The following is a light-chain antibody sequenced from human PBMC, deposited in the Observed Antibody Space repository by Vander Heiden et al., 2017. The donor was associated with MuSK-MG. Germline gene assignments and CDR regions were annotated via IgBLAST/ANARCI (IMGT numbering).Light chain of an antibody. J-gene: IGKJ2*01. Sequence: EIVMTQSPATLAVPPGERVTLSCRASQSVFSNLAWYQQKPGQAPRLLIYGASTRATGNPARFSCSGSGTDFTLTISSLRSEDFAVYYCQQYNNWPPYTFGQGTKLEIK. V-gene: IGKV3-15*01. CDR2: GAS. CDR1: QSVFSN. CDR3: QQYNNWPPYT.